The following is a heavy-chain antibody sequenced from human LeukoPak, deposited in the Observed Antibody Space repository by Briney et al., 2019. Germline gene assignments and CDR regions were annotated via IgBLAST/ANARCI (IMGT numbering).Heavy chain of an antibody. Sequence: SETLSLTCTVSGYSISSGYYWGWIRQPPGKGLEWIGSIYHSGTTNYSPSLKSRVTMSVDKSKNQFSLNLNSVTAADTAVYYCARDPGGGYKDDALDIWGQGTMVTVSS. CDR3: ARDPGGGYKDDALDI. J-gene: IGHJ3*02. CDR2: IYHSGTT. V-gene: IGHV4-38-2*02. D-gene: IGHD3-16*01. CDR1: GYSISSGYY.